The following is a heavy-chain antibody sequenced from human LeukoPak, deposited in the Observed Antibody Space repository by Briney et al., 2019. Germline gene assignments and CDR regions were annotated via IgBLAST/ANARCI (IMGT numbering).Heavy chain of an antibody. CDR3: ASRAGGLRGYSYGYDAFDI. Sequence: SETLSLTFTVSGGSISSYYWSRIRQPPGKGLEWIGYIYYSGSTNYNPSLKSRVTISVDTSKNQFSLKLSSVTAADTAVYYCASRAGGLRGYSYGYDAFDIWGQGTMVTVSS. J-gene: IGHJ3*02. V-gene: IGHV4-59*01. CDR2: IYYSGST. D-gene: IGHD5-18*01. CDR1: GGSISSYY.